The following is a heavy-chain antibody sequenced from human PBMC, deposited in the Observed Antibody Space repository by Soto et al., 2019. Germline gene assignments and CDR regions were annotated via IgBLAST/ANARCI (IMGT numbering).Heavy chain of an antibody. CDR3: ARRSGWYKNAFDI. CDR2: IDPSDSYT. J-gene: IGHJ3*02. Sequence: GESLKISCKGSGYSFTSYWISCVRQMPGKGLEWMVRIDPSDSYTNYSPSFQGHVTISADKSISTAYLQWSSLKASDTAMYYCARRSGWYKNAFDIWGQGTMVTVS. D-gene: IGHD6-19*01. V-gene: IGHV5-10-1*01. CDR1: GYSFTSYW.